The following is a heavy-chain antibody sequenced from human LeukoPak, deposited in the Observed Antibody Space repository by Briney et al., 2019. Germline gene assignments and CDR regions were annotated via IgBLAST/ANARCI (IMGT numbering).Heavy chain of an antibody. CDR2: VYYSGST. CDR1: GGSISTYY. J-gene: IGHJ4*02. CDR3: TRGAGWLIDY. D-gene: IGHD3-16*01. Sequence: SETLSLTCTVSGGSISTYYWSWIRQPPGKGLEWIGYVYYSGSTNYNPSLMSRVTKSVDTSENQFSLKLNSLTTADTAVYYCTRGAGWLIDYWGQGILVTVSS. V-gene: IGHV4-59*01.